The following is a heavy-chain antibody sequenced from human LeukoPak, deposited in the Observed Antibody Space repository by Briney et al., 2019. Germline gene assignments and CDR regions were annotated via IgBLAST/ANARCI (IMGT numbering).Heavy chain of an antibody. CDR3: ATSTLILRLIFDY. CDR2: IRYDGNDK. Sequence: GGSLRLSCAASGFTFSSYGIHWVRQAPGKGLEWVALIRYDGNDKYYADSVKGRFTISRDNSKNTLYLQMNSLRAEDTAVYYCATSTLILRLIFDYWGQGTLVTVSS. V-gene: IGHV3-30*02. CDR1: GFTFSSYG. D-gene: IGHD4-17*01. J-gene: IGHJ4*02.